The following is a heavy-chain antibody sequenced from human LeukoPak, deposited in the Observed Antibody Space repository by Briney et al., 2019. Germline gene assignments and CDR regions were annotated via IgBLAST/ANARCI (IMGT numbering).Heavy chain of an antibody. CDR3: ATLSYDVWTGINWFDP. V-gene: IGHV3-23*01. J-gene: IGHJ5*02. D-gene: IGHD3-3*01. CDR1: GFIFSSYA. CDR2: IRTSGDT. Sequence: GGSLRLSCAASGFIFSSYAISCVRQAPGKGLEWVSGIRTSGDTFYADSVKGRFTISRDISKNTVYLQMNSLRAEDSAVYYCATLSYDVWTGINWFDPWGQGTLVTASS.